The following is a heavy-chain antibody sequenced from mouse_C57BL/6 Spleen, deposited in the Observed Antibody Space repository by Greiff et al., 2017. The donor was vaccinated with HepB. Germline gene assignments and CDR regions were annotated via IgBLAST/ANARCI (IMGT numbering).Heavy chain of an antibody. J-gene: IGHJ4*01. CDR2: IWTGGGT. V-gene: IGHV2-9-1*01. CDR1: GFSLTSYA. Sequence: QVQLQQSGPGLVAPSQSLSITCTVSGFSLTSYAISWVRQPPGKGLEWLGVIWTGGGTNYNSALKSRLSISKDNSKSQVFLKMNSLQTDDTARYYGARNSDDGFLYAMDYWGQGTSVTVSS. CDR3: ARNSDDGFLYAMDY. D-gene: IGHD2-3*01.